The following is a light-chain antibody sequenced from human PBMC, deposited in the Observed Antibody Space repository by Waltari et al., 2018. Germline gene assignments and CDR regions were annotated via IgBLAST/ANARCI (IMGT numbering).Light chain of an antibody. V-gene: IGLV1-40*01. CDR2: GNS. CDR3: QSYDSSLSDSGV. J-gene: IGLJ3*02. CDR1: SSNIGAGYD. Sequence: QSILTQPPSVSGAPGQKVTISCTGSSSNIGAGYDSPWSRQLPGAPPELIIFGNSNRLSGCPDRFPGSKSGTSASLDITGLQTEDEADDYCQSYDSSLSDSGVFGGGTKVTVL.